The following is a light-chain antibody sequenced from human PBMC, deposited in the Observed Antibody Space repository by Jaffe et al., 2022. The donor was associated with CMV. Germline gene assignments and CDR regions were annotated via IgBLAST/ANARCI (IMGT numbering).Light chain of an antibody. CDR2: EVT. CDR1: SSDVGSYNF. J-gene: IGLJ2*01. V-gene: IGLV2-23*02. Sequence: QSALTQPASVSGSPGQSITISCTGTSSDVGSYNFVSWFQQHPGKAPKLMIYEVTKRPSGVSDRFSGSKSGNTASLTISGLQADDEADYYCCSFAGRTSVVFGGGTKLTVL. CDR3: CSFAGRTSVV.